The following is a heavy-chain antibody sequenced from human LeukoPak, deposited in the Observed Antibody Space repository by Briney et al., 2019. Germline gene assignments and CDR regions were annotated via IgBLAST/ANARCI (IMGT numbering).Heavy chain of an antibody. CDR1: GGSITSYY. CDR2: IYYSGNT. D-gene: IGHD5-24*01. J-gene: IGHJ4*02. Sequence: SETLSLTRTVSGGSITSYYWSWIRQPPGKGLEWIGYIYYSGNTNYNPSLKSRVTISVDTSKNQFSLKLSSVTAADTAVYYCAREDGSTSSFDHWGQGTLVTVSS. V-gene: IGHV4-59*01. CDR3: AREDGSTSSFDH.